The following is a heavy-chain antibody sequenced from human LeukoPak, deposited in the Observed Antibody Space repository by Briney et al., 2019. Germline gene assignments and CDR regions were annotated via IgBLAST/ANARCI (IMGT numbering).Heavy chain of an antibody. CDR1: GVSTSSGY. CDR2: ISTSVPT. D-gene: IGHD6-19*01. CDR3: AGVGVAGTN. J-gene: IGHJ4*02. Sequence: SETLSLTCAVSGVSTSSGYWSWIRQPAGKGLEWIGRISTSVPTYYNPSLKSRVTMSLDTSENLFSLKVDSVTAADTAVYYCAGVGVAGTNWGQGTLVTVSS. V-gene: IGHV4-4*07.